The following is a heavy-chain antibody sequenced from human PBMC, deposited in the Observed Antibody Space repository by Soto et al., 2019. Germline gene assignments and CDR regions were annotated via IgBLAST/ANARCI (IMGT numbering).Heavy chain of an antibody. J-gene: IGHJ4*02. CDR2: IMPIFGSA. Sequence: VASVEVSFKGSGGTFSTNTISWVRQAPGQGLEWMGGIMPIFGSANYAQKFQGRVTITADEYTRTVYMELSRLRSEDTAVYYCASQFGSDTSGYYYAYWDKRTLVTVSS. CDR3: ASQFGSDTSGYYYAY. V-gene: IGHV1-69*13. CDR1: GGTFSTNT. D-gene: IGHD3-22*01.